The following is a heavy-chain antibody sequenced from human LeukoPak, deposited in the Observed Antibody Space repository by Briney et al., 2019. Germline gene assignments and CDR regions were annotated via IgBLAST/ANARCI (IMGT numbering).Heavy chain of an antibody. J-gene: IGHJ5*02. CDR3: ARDYYGSKSPSFDP. Sequence: GASVKVSCKASGYTFTSYDINWVRQATGQGLEWLGWMNPNSGNTGYAQNFQGRVTMTRDTSIDTAYMELTSLRYEDTAVYYCARDYYGSKSPSFDPWGQGTLVTVSS. CDR2: MNPNSGNT. D-gene: IGHD3-10*01. V-gene: IGHV1-8*01. CDR1: GYTFTSYD.